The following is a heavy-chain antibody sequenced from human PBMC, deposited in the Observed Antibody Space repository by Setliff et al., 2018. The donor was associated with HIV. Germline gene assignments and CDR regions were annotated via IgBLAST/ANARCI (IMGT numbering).Heavy chain of an antibody. J-gene: IGHJ3*02. Sequence: ASVKVSCKASEYTFTSYNINWVRQATGQGLEWMGWMNPNSGNTGYAQKFQGRVTITRNTFISTAYMELSSLRSEDTAVYYCARESERWYSISSGRAFDIWGQGTVVTVSS. CDR3: ARESERWYSISSGRAFDI. CDR1: EYTFTSYN. D-gene: IGHD6-6*01. V-gene: IGHV1-8*03. CDR2: MNPNSGNT.